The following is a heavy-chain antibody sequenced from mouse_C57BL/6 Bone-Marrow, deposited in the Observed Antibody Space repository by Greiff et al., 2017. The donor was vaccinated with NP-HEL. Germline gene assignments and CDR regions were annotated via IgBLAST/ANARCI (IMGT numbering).Heavy chain of an antibody. Sequence: QVQLQQSGAELVRPGTSVKVSCKASGYAFTNYLIEWVKQRPGQGLEWIGVINPGSGGTNYNEKFKGKATLTADKSSSTAYMQLSSLTSEDSAVYFGERLGGNYARYYYAMDYWGQGTSVTVSS. J-gene: IGHJ4*01. D-gene: IGHD2-1*01. CDR2: INPGSGGT. CDR3: ERLGGNYARYYYAMDY. V-gene: IGHV1-54*01. CDR1: GYAFTNYL.